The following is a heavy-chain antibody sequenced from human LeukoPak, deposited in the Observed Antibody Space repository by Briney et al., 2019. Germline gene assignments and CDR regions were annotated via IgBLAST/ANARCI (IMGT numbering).Heavy chain of an antibody. D-gene: IGHD6-19*01. CDR2: IRNKANSYAT. J-gene: IGHJ5*02. V-gene: IGHV3-73*01. CDR1: GFSFSGSA. CDR3: TGDISVPGTVWRDP. Sequence: GGSLRLSCAASGFSFSGSAMHWVRQASGSGLEWVGRIRNKANSYATAYAASVKGRFTISRDDSKNTAYLQMNSLKTEDTAVYYCTGDISVPGTVWRDPWGQGTLVTVSS.